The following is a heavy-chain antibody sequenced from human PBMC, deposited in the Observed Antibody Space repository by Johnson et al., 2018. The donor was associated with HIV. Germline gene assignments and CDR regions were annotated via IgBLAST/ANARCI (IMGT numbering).Heavy chain of an antibody. D-gene: IGHD4-23*01. CDR1: GFTFSRYG. Sequence: QVQLVESGGGVVQPGGSLRLSCAASGFTFSRYGMHWVRQAPGKGLEWVAFIRYDGSNKYYADSVKGRFTISRDNSKNTLYLQMNSLRAEDTAVYYCARDGGETVVGSGAFDIWGQGTMVTVSS. CDR2: IRYDGSNK. CDR3: ARDGGETVVGSGAFDI. V-gene: IGHV3-30*02. J-gene: IGHJ3*02.